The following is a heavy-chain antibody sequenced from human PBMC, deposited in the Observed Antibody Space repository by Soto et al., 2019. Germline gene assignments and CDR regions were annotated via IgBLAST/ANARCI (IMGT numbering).Heavy chain of an antibody. J-gene: IGHJ6*02. CDR3: ERNSAAGKSYYGMDV. D-gene: IGHD6-13*01. CDR2: IYPEDSET. Sequence: RGESLKISCKGSGYSFTNYWIGWVRQMPGKDLEWIGIIYPEDSETRYSPSFQGLVTISVDKSISTAYLQWSSLKASDTAMYYSERNSAAGKSYYGMDVWGQGTTVTVSS. V-gene: IGHV5-51*01. CDR1: GYSFTNYW.